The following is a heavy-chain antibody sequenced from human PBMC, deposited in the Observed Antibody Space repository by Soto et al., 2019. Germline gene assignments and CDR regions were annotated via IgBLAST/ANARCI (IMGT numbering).Heavy chain of an antibody. Sequence: SETLSLTCTVSAGSISSSSYYWGWIRQPPGKGLEWIGSIYYSGSTYYNPSLKSRVTISVDTSKNQFPLKLSSVTAADTAVYYCARLTYYYYGMDVWGQGTTVTVSS. V-gene: IGHV4-39*01. CDR3: ARLTYYYYGMDV. CDR1: AGSISSSSYY. J-gene: IGHJ6*02. CDR2: IYYSGST.